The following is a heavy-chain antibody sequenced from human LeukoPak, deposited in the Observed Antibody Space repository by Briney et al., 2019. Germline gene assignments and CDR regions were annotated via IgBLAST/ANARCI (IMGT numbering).Heavy chain of an antibody. J-gene: IGHJ4*02. CDR1: GYTFTSYA. Sequence: ASVEVSCKASGYTFTSYAMHWVRQAPGQRLEWMGWINAGNGNTKYSQKFQGRVTITRDTSASTAYMELSSLRSEDTAVYYCARDRGSGWYDIDYWGQGTLVTVSS. CDR2: INAGNGNT. D-gene: IGHD6-19*01. V-gene: IGHV1-3*01. CDR3: ARDRGSGWYDIDY.